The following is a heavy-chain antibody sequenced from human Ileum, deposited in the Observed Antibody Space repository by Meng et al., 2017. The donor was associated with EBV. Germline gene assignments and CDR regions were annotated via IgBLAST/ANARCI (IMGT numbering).Heavy chain of an antibody. CDR1: GFTFSAYT. CDR2: ISGSSTYL. D-gene: IGHD2-21*01. J-gene: IGHJ4*02. V-gene: IGHV3-21*01. CDR3: TRGINNDF. Sequence: VHLVESGGGPVKPGGSLGLSCTASGFTFSAYTMNWVRQAPGKGLEWVSSISGSSTYLYYAESLKGRFTISRDNAKNSLYLQMTSLRAEDTAVYYCTRGINNDFWGQGTLVTVSS.